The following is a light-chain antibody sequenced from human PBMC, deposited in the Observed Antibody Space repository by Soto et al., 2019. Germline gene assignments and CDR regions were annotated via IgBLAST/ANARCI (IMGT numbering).Light chain of an antibody. V-gene: IGKV3-20*01. CDR1: QSVSSSY. CDR3: QQYGSSPRK. Sequence: EIVLTQSPGTLSLSPGERATLSCRASQSVSSSYLAWYQQKPGQAPRLLIYGASSRATGIPDRFSGSGSGTDLTLTISRLQPKDCAVYYCQQYGSSPRKFGQGAKVEIK. CDR2: GAS. J-gene: IGKJ1*01.